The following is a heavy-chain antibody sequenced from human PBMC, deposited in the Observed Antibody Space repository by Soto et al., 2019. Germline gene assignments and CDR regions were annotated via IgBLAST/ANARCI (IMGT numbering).Heavy chain of an antibody. J-gene: IGHJ5*02. CDR3: ARVNGGGWYYGWFDP. D-gene: IGHD6-19*01. Sequence: EVQLVESGGGLIQPGGSLRLSCAASGFTVSSNYMSWVRQAPGKGLEWVSVIYSGGSTYYADSVKGRFTISRDNSKNTLYLHMNSLRAEDTAVYYCARVNGGGWYYGWFDPWGQGTLVTVSS. V-gene: IGHV3-53*01. CDR2: IYSGGST. CDR1: GFTVSSNY.